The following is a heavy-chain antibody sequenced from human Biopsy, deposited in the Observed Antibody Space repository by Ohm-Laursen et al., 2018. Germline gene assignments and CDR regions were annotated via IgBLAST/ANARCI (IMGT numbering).Heavy chain of an antibody. Sequence: ETLPLTCTVSGDSINNYYWSWIRQPAGKGLEWIGRIYTSGSPNYNLSLESRVTMSVDTSKNQFSLNLRSVTAADTAVYYCARGTGRYYVYGAFDIWGQGTVVTVSS. CDR2: IYTSGSP. CDR1: GDSINNYY. CDR3: ARGTGRYYVYGAFDI. D-gene: IGHD1-26*01. V-gene: IGHV4-4*07. J-gene: IGHJ3*02.